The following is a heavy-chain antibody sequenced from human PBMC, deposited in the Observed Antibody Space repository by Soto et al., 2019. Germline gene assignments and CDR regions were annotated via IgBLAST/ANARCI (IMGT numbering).Heavy chain of an antibody. CDR1: GYTFTSYD. Sequence: ASVKVSCKASGYTFTSYDINWVRQATGQGLEWMGWMNPNSGNTGYAQKFQGRVTMTRNTSISTAYMELSSLRSEDTVVYYCAVPIAAAGTPAFDIWGQGTMVTVSS. J-gene: IGHJ3*02. D-gene: IGHD6-13*01. V-gene: IGHV1-8*01. CDR2: MNPNSGNT. CDR3: AVPIAAAGTPAFDI.